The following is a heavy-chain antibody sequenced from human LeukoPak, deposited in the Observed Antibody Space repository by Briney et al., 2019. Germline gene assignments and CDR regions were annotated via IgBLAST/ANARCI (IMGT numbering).Heavy chain of an antibody. CDR2: IDHSGST. D-gene: IGHD3-3*01. Sequence: SETLSLTCAVYGGPFSGYYWSWIRQPPGKGLEWIGEIDHSGSTNYNPSLKSPVIISVDTSKNQFSLKLSSVTAADTAVYFCARPGGSFWGGGSYAFDIWGQGTMVTVSS. CDR1: GGPFSGYY. V-gene: IGHV4-34*01. CDR3: ARPGGSFWGGGSYAFDI. J-gene: IGHJ3*02.